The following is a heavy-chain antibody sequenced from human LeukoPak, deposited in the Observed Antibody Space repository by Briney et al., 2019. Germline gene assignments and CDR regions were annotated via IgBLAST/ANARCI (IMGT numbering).Heavy chain of an antibody. J-gene: IGHJ4*02. Sequence: PGGSLRLSCAASGFTFSNVWMSRVRQAPGKGLEWVANIKQDGSEKNYVDSVKGRFTISRDNAKNSLYSQMNSLRVEDTAVYYCGRYGQVPIDWGQGTLVTVSS. CDR1: GFTFSNVW. D-gene: IGHD3-10*01. CDR2: IKQDGSEK. CDR3: GRYGQVPID. V-gene: IGHV3-7*03.